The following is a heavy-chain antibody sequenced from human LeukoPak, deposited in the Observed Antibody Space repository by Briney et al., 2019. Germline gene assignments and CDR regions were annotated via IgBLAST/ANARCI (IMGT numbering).Heavy chain of an antibody. CDR2: ISGSGGAT. CDR3: AKTVVTAIRGGFDY. Sequence: GGSLRLSCAASGFTFSSYAMRWARQAPGKGLEWVSAISGSGGATYHADSVKGRFTVSRDNSKNTLYVQMNSLRAEDTAVYYCAKTVVTAIRGGFDYWGRGTLVTVSS. J-gene: IGHJ4*02. CDR1: GFTFSSYA. D-gene: IGHD2-21*02. V-gene: IGHV3-23*01.